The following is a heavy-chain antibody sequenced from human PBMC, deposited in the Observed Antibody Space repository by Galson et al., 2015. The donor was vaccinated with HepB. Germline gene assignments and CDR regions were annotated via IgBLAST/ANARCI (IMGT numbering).Heavy chain of an antibody. D-gene: IGHD3-10*01. CDR3: ARDRGLDGSGSSYDAFDI. J-gene: IGHJ3*02. V-gene: IGHV1-2*04. CDR2: INPNSGGT. CDR1: GYTFTGHY. Sequence: SVKVSCKASGYTFTGHYMHWVRQAPGQGLEWMGWINPNSGGTNYAQKFQGWVTMTRDTSISTAYMELSRLRSDDTAVYYCARDRGLDGSGSSYDAFDIWGQGTMVTVSS.